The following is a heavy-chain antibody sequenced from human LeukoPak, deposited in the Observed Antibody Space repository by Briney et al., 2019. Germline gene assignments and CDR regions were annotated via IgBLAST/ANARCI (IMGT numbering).Heavy chain of an antibody. CDR3: AKVSSHWFDP. CDR1: GFTFNIYG. V-gene: IGHV3-23*01. J-gene: IGHJ5*02. D-gene: IGHD3-16*02. CDR2: ISASGAGT. Sequence: GGSLRLSCVVSGFTFNIYGMTWVRQAPGKGLEWVSGISASGAGTYYADSVKGRFTISRDNSKNTLYLQMNSLRAEDTAVYYCAKVSSHWFDPWGQGTLVTVSS.